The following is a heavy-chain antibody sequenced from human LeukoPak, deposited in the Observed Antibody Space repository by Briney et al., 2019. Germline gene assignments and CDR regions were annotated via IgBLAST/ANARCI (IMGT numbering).Heavy chain of an antibody. D-gene: IGHD5-24*01. CDR2: IYYSGST. V-gene: IGHV4-39*07. J-gene: IGHJ6*03. CDR1: GGSISLSYYY. Sequence: SETLSLTCSVSGGSISLSYYYWGWIRQPPGKGLEWIGSIYYSGSTYYNPSLKSRVTISVDTSKNQFSLKLSSVTAADTAVYYCARAGGWLQLPNQYYYYYYYMDVWGKGTTVTVSS. CDR3: ARAGGWLQLPNQYYYYYYYMDV.